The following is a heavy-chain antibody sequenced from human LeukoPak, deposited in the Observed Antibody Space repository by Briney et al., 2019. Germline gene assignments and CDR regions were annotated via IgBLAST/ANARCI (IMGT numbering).Heavy chain of an antibody. J-gene: IGHJ4*02. CDR3: AKTPFWDYGDSPLGLFDY. Sequence: PGGSLRLSCAASGFTFSSYAMSWVRQAPGKGLEWVSAISGSGGSTYYADSVKGRFTISRDNSKNTLYLQMNSLRAEDTAVYYCAKTPFWDYGDSPLGLFDYWGQGTLVTVSS. CDR2: ISGSGGST. V-gene: IGHV3-23*01. CDR1: GFTFSSYA. D-gene: IGHD4-17*01.